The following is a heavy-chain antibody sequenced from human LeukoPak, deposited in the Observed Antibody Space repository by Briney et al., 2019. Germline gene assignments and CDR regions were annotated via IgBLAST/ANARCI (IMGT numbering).Heavy chain of an antibody. J-gene: IGHJ5*02. D-gene: IGHD5-24*01. Sequence: ASVKVSCKASGYTFTGYYMHWVRQAPGQGLEWMGRINPNSGGTNYAQKFQGRVTMTRDTSISTVYMELSRLRSDDTAVYYCARNNFDNWFDPWGQGTLVTVSS. V-gene: IGHV1-2*06. CDR3: ARNNFDNWFDP. CDR1: GYTFTGYY. CDR2: INPNSGGT.